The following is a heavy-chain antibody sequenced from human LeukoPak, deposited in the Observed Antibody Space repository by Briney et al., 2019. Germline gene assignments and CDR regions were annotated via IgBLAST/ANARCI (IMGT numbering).Heavy chain of an antibody. V-gene: IGHV3-48*04. CDR3: ARGGRDIVVVVAANIDY. D-gene: IGHD2-15*01. CDR2: ISSSSSTI. J-gene: IGHJ4*02. Sequence: PGGSLRLSCAASGFTFSSYSMNWVRQAPGKGLEWVSYISSSSSTIYYADSVKGRFTISRDNAKNSLYLQMNSLRAEDTAEYYCARGGRDIVVVVAANIDYWGQGTLVTVSS. CDR1: GFTFSSYS.